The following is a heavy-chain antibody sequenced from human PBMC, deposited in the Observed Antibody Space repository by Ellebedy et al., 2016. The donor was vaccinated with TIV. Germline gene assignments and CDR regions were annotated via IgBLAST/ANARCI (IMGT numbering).Heavy chain of an antibody. D-gene: IGHD2-2*01. CDR1: GGSISSYY. V-gene: IGHV4-59*08. CDR2: IYYSGST. J-gene: IGHJ4*02. Sequence: SETLSLTCTVSGGSISSYYWSWIRQPPGKGLEWIGYIYYSGSTNYNPSLKSRVTISVDTSKNQFSLKLSSVTAADTAVYYCARQFVVPAAKSGFGPGSHSDWGYFDYWGQGTLVTVSS. CDR3: ARQFVVPAAKSGFGPGSHSDWGYFDY.